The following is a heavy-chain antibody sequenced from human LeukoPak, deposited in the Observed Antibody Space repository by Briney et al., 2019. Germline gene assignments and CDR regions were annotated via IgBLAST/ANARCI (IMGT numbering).Heavy chain of an antibody. V-gene: IGHV3-53*01. D-gene: IGHD2-21*01. CDR1: GFTVSSNS. J-gene: IGHJ2*01. CDR2: IYSDNT. Sequence: GGSLRLSCTVSGFTVSSNSMSWVRQAPGKGLEWVSFIYSDNTHYSDSVKGRFTISRDNSKNTLYLQMNSLRAEDTAVYYCARALYRQRVVVVNAKNYWYFDLWGRGTLVTVSS. CDR3: ARALYRQRVVVVNAKNYWYFDL.